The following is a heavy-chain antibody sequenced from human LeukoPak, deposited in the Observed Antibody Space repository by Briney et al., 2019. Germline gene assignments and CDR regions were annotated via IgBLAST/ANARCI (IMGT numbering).Heavy chain of an antibody. CDR3: ARVTRVTVATILYYYYYGMDV. D-gene: IGHD5-12*01. J-gene: IGHJ6*02. CDR2: IYYSGST. Sequence: SETLSLTCTVSGGSISSYYWTWIRQPPGKGLEWIGYIYYSGSTNYNPSLKSRVTISVDTSKNQFSLKLSSVTAADTAVYYCARVTRVTVATILYYYYYGMDVWGQGTTVTVSS. CDR1: GGSISSYY. V-gene: IGHV4-59*12.